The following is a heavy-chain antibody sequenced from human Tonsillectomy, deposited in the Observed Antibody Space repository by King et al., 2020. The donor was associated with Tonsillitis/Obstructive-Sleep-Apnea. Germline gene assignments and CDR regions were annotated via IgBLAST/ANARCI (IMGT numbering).Heavy chain of an antibody. Sequence: QLVQSGSELKRPGASVKVSCKASGYTFTTYAMNWVRQAPGQGLEWMGWITTNTENPTYARGFTGRFVFSLDTSVSTAYLQISSLKAEDTAVYYCARRYCSGGICYFDAFDIWGQGTMVTVSS. D-gene: IGHD2-15*01. J-gene: IGHJ3*02. CDR1: GYTFTTYA. V-gene: IGHV7-4-1*02. CDR3: ARRYCSGGICYFDAFDI. CDR2: ITTNTENP.